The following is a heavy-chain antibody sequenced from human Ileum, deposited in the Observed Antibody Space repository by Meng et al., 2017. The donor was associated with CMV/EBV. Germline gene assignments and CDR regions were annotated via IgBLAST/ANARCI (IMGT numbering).Heavy chain of an antibody. CDR1: GYSFTSYG. Sequence: ASVKVSCKASGYSFTSYGISWVRQAPGQGLEWMGWISAYNGHTNYAQKLQGRVTMTTDTSSSTAYMELTSLRSDDTAVYYCAREGGCSSTSCYSRYYYGMDVWGHGTTVTVSS. CDR3: AREGGCSSTSCYSRYYYGMDV. J-gene: IGHJ6*02. D-gene: IGHD2-2*02. V-gene: IGHV1-18*01. CDR2: ISAYNGHT.